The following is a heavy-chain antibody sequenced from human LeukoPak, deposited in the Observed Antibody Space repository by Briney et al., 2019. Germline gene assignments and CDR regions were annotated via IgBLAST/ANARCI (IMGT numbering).Heavy chain of an antibody. J-gene: IGHJ5*02. Sequence: GGSLRLSCAASGFTFDDYTMHWVRQAPGKGLVWVSRINSDGSSTSYADSVKGRFTISRDNAKNTLYLQMNSLRAEDTAVYYCARADYDSSGYYPWGQGTLVTVSS. D-gene: IGHD3-22*01. CDR1: GFTFDDYT. V-gene: IGHV3-74*01. CDR3: ARADYDSSGYYP. CDR2: INSDGSST.